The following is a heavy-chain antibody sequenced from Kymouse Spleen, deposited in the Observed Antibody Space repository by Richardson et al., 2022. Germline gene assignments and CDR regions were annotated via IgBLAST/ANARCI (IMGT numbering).Heavy chain of an antibody. D-gene: IGHD3-10*01. V-gene: IGHV4-39*01. CDR1: GGSISSSSYY. CDR3: ARKAIYYGSGSYGWFDP. Sequence: QLQLQESGPGLVKPSETLSLTCTVSGGSISSSSYYWGWIRQPPGKGLEWIGSIYYSGSTYYNPSLKSRVTISVDTSKNQFSLKLSSVTAADTAVYYCARKAIYYGSGSYGWFDPWGQGTLVTVSS. J-gene: IGHJ5*02. CDR2: IYYSGST.